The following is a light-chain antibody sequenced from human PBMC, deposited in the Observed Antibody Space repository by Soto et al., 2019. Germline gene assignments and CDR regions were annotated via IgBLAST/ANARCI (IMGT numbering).Light chain of an antibody. CDR3: SSYTSSSTWV. CDR1: SSDVGAYNY. J-gene: IGLJ3*02. CDR2: EVS. V-gene: IGLV2-14*01. Sequence: QSALTQPASVSGSPGQSITISCTGTSSDVGAYNYVSWYQQHPGKATKLMIYEVSNRPSGVSDRFSGSRSGNTASLTISGLQAEDESDYYCSSYTSSSTWVFGGGTKVTVL.